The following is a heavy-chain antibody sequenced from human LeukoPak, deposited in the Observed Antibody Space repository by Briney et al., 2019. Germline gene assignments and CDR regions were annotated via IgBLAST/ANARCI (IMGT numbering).Heavy chain of an antibody. V-gene: IGHV1-24*01. D-gene: IGHD1-1*01. CDR3: VTDGLEVWRH. CDR2: SNPEDGET. CDR1: GYTLTELS. Sequence: ASVKVSCKISGYTLTELSMYWVRQAPGKGLEWMGGSNPEDGETIYAQKFQGRVTTTEDTSTDTAYMELSSLRSEDTAMYYCVTDGLEVWRHWGEGTLVTVSS. J-gene: IGHJ4*02.